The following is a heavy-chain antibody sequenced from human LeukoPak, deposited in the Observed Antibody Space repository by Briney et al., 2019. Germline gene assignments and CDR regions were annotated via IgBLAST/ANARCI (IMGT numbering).Heavy chain of an antibody. D-gene: IGHD5-12*01. CDR3: ARYSDYSYYYGMDV. CDR1: GGSISYFY. Sequence: PSETLSLTCTASGGSISYFYWSWIRQPPGMRLEWIGYVHYTGSTTYNPSLKSRVTMSVDTSKNQFSLRLNSVTAADTAVYYCARYSDYSYYYGMDVWGRGTTVTVSS. J-gene: IGHJ6*02. V-gene: IGHV4-59*01. CDR2: VHYTGST.